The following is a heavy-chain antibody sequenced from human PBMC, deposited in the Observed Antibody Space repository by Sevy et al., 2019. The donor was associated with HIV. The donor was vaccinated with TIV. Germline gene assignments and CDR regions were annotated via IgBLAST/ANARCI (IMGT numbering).Heavy chain of an antibody. CDR3: ARDKNHYDRSVYYDAFDI. D-gene: IGHD3-22*01. V-gene: IGHV3-7*03. Sequence: GGSLRLSCAASAFTLSSFWTTWVRQAPGKGLEWVANIKEDGSDKNYLDSVKGRFTISRDNAKNSLYLQMNSLRAEDTAVYYCARDKNHYDRSVYYDAFDIWGQGTMVTVSS. J-gene: IGHJ3*02. CDR2: IKEDGSDK. CDR1: AFTLSSFW.